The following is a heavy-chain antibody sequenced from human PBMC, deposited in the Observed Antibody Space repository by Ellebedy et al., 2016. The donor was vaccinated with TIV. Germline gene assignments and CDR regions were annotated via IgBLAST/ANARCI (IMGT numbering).Heavy chain of an antibody. D-gene: IGHD5-12*01. CDR3: ARGNSGYDAVYLDY. CDR1: GFTFSSYG. CDR2: ISYDGSNK. V-gene: IGHV3-30*03. Sequence: PGGSLRLSCAASGFTFSSYGMHLVRQAPGKGLEWVAVISYDGSNKYYADSVKGRFTISRDNSKNTLYLQMNSLRAEDTAVYYCARGNSGYDAVYLDYWGQGTLVTVSS. J-gene: IGHJ4*02.